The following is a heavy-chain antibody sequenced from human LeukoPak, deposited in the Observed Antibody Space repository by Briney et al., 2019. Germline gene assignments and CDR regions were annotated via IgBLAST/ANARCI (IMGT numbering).Heavy chain of an antibody. Sequence: SETLSLTCTVSGYSISSGDYWGWIRQPPGKGLEWIGNIYQNGRTYYNPSLKSRVTISVDTSKNQFSLKLSSVIAADTAVYYCARFRTDDTSGYYGGSFDYWGQGTLVTVSS. D-gene: IGHD3-22*01. CDR1: GYSISSGDY. CDR2: IYQNGRT. CDR3: ARFRTDDTSGYYGGSFDY. V-gene: IGHV4-38-2*02. J-gene: IGHJ4*02.